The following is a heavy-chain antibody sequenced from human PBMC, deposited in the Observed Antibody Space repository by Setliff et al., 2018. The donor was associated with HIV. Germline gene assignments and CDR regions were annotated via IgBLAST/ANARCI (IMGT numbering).Heavy chain of an antibody. CDR1: GDSLSSDYYY. CDR2: IYYSGST. Sequence: SETLSLTCTVSGDSLSSDYYYGTWIRQHPEKGLEWIGYIYYSGSTLYNPSLRSRLSMSVDTSKNQFSLELSSVTAADTAVYFCARDFLRSGYFDSWGQGKLVTVSS. J-gene: IGHJ4*02. CDR3: ARDFLRSGYFDS. D-gene: IGHD4-17*01. V-gene: IGHV4-31*03.